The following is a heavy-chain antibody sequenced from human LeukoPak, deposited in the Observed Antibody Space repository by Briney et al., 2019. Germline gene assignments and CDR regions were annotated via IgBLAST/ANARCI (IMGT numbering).Heavy chain of an antibody. CDR2: ISAYNGNT. CDR3: ARAFTVWELRGGFDY. CDR1: GYTFTSYG. D-gene: IGHD1-26*01. J-gene: IGHJ4*02. Sequence: ASVKVSCKASGYTFTSYGISWVRQAPGQGLEWMGWISAYNGNTNYAQKLQGRVTMTTDTSTSTAYMELRSLRSDDTAVYYCARAFTVWELRGGFDYWGQGTLVTVSS. V-gene: IGHV1-18*01.